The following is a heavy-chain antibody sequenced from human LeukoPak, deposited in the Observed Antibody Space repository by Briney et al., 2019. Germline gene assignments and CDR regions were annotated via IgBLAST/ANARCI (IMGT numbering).Heavy chain of an antibody. V-gene: IGHV4-39*01. D-gene: IGHD2-2*01. CDR1: GGSISSGSYY. CDR3: ACTLGFCQSGNSCYVPFDP. CDR2: IYYSGDT. J-gene: IGHJ5*02. Sequence: SETLSLTCTVSGGSISSGSYYWGWIRQSPGRGLEWIGNIYYSGDTYYNPSLQSRVTISVDTSKNQFSLKLSSVTATDTAVYYCACTLGFCQSGNSCYVPFDPWGQGTLVTVSS.